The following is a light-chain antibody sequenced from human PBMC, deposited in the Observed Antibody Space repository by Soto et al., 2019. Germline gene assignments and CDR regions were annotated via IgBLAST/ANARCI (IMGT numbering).Light chain of an antibody. J-gene: IGKJ1*01. V-gene: IGKV3-11*01. CDR1: QSVRSS. CDR2: YAS. Sequence: EILLTQSPATLSLSPGERATLSCRASQSVRSSLAWYQQKPGQAPRLLIYYASTRATGIPGRFSGSGSGTDFTLTISNLEPEDFAVYYCQQRSSWPWTFGQGAKVEIK. CDR3: QQRSSWPWT.